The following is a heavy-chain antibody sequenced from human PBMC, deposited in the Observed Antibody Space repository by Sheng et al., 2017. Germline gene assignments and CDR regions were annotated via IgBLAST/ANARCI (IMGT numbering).Heavy chain of an antibody. CDR1: GGSISVYY. Sequence: QVQLQESGPGLVKPSETLSLSCTVSGGSISVYYWNWVRQPPGKGLEWIGYIYYSGGTSYNPSLKSRVTISVDTSKNQFSLKVNSVTAADTAVYYCAKMSGSHDAFDIWGQGTMVTVSS. V-gene: IGHV4-59*01. J-gene: IGHJ3*02. CDR3: AKMSGSHDAFDI. D-gene: IGHD1-26*01. CDR2: IYYSGGT.